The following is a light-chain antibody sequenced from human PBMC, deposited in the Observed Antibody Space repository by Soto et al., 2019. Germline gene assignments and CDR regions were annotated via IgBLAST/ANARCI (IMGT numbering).Light chain of an antibody. CDR3: QQGYSPLLT. V-gene: IGKV1-39*01. CDR1: QSISKY. CDR2: GTS. Sequence: DIQMTQSPSSLSASVGDRVTLTCRASQSISKYLNWYQLKSGKGPKLLIYGTSNLQSGVPSRFSGSGSGTHFTLTISNLQPEDFAVYYCQQGYSPLLTFGGGTRVEIK. J-gene: IGKJ4*01.